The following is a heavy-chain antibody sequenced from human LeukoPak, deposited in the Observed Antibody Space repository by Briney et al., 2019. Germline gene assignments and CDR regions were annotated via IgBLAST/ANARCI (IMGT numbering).Heavy chain of an antibody. CDR1: GFTFSSYW. CDR3: ATGAGCGY. Sequence: GGSLRLSCAASGFTFSSYWMTWVRQAPGKGLEWVANIKQDGSERNYVDSVKGRFTISRDNAKNLLYLQMNTLRDEDTAVYYCATGAGCGYWGQGTLVTVSS. V-gene: IGHV3-7*03. CDR2: IKQDGSER. J-gene: IGHJ4*02. D-gene: IGHD6-19*01.